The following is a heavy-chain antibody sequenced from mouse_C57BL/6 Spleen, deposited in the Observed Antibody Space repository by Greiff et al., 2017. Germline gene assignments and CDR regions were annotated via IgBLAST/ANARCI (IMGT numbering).Heavy chain of an antibody. J-gene: IGHJ4*01. CDR1: GYTFTTYP. V-gene: IGHV1-47*01. CDR2: FHPYNDDT. Sequence: QVQLKESGAELVKPGASVKMSCKASGYTFTTYPIEWMKQNHGKSLEWIGNFHPYNDDTKYNEKFKGKATLTVERSSSTVYLELSRLTSDDSAVYYCARSDERSGYAMDYWGQGTSVTVSS. CDR3: ARSDERSGYAMDY.